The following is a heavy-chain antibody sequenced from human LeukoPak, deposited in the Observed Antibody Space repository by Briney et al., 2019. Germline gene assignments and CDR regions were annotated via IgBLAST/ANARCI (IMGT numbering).Heavy chain of an antibody. CDR1: GGSISGDH. J-gene: IGHJ3*02. V-gene: IGHV4-59*08. Sequence: SDTLSLTCTVSGGSISGDHWNWIRQPPGKGLEWIGNIYYSGNTNYNPSLKSRVTISVGTSKNQFSLKLSSVTAADTAVYYCARPNDFDIWGQGTMVTVSS. CDR2: IYYSGNT. CDR3: ARPNDFDI.